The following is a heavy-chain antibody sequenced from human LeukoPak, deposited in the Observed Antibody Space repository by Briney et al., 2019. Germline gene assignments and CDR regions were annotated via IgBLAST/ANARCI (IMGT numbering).Heavy chain of an antibody. CDR3: AGDRLHQHYGSGNLISYMDV. V-gene: IGHV4-34*01. Sequence: PSETLSLTCAVYGGSFSGYYWSWIRQPPGKGLEWIGEINHSGSTNYNPSLTSRVTISVDMSQKQFSLKLSSVTAADTAVYYCAGDRLHQHYGSGNLISYMDVWGKGTTVTISS. J-gene: IGHJ6*03. D-gene: IGHD3-10*01. CDR2: INHSGST. CDR1: GGSFSGYY.